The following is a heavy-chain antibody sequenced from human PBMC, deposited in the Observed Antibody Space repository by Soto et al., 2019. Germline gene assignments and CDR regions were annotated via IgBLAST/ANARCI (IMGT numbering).Heavy chain of an antibody. J-gene: IGHJ5*02. V-gene: IGHV2-5*02. CDR3: AHRGTTVVTLGVIGYNWFDP. Sequence: QITLKESGPTLVKPTQTLTLTCTFSGFSLSTSGVGVGWIRQPPGKALEWLALIYWDDDKRYSPSLKSRLTITKDTSKNQVVLTMTNMDPVDTATYYCAHRGTTVVTLGVIGYNWFDPWGQGTLVTVSS. D-gene: IGHD4-17*01. CDR1: GFSLSTSGVG. CDR2: IYWDDDK.